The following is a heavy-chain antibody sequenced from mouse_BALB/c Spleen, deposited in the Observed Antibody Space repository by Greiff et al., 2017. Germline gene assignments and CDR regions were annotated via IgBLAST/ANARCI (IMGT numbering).Heavy chain of an antibody. J-gene: IGHJ4*01. CDR2: INPYNDGT. CDR3: ARAIYYDYDGDAMDY. Sequence: EVQLQQSGPELVKPGASVKMSCKASGYTFTSYVMHWVKQKPGQGLEWIGYINPYNDGTKYNEKFKGKATLTSDKSSSTAYMELSSLTSEDSAVYYCARAIYYDYDGDAMDYWGQGTSVTVSS. CDR1: GYTFTSYV. D-gene: IGHD2-4*01. V-gene: IGHV1-14*01.